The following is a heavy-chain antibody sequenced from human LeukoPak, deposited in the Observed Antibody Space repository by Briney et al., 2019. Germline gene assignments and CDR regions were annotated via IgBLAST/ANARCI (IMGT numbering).Heavy chain of an antibody. V-gene: IGHV3-21*01. D-gene: IGHD2-15*01. Sequence: PGGSLRLSCAASGFTFSTYSMNWVRQAPGKGLEWVSSIISSSSYIYYADSVKGRFTISRDNARNSLYLQMNSLRPEDTAVYYCARDPQYCSGGSCYSFDYWGQGTLVTVSS. CDR3: ARDPQYCSGGSCYSFDY. CDR1: GFTFSTYS. CDR2: IISSSSYI. J-gene: IGHJ4*02.